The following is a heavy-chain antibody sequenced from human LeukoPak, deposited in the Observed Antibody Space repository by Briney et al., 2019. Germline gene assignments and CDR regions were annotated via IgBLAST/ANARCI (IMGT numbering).Heavy chain of an antibody. CDR1: GATFSSYA. V-gene: IGHV1-69*05. CDR3: ARLGAVADNFDY. J-gene: IGHJ4*02. CDR2: IIPIFGTA. Sequence: SVKVSCKASGATFSSYAISWVRQAPGQGLEWMGRIIPIFGTANYAQKFQGRVTITTDESTSTAYMELSSLRSEDTAVYYCARLGAVADNFDYWGQGTLVTVSS. D-gene: IGHD6-19*01.